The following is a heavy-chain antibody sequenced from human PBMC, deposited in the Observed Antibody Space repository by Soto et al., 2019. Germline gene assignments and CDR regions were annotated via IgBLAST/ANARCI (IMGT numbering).Heavy chain of an antibody. CDR3: AHSAQWLDYSDY. CDR2: IFWDDDK. Sequence: QITLKESGPTLVKPTQTLTLTCTFSGFSLSTNGVGVGWIRQPPGKALEWLALIFWDDDKKYSTSLMSRLTITKDTSKNQVVLRMTNMDPVDTATYYCAHSAQWLDYSDYWGQGTLVTVSS. D-gene: IGHD6-19*01. CDR1: GFSLSTNGVG. V-gene: IGHV2-5*02. J-gene: IGHJ4*02.